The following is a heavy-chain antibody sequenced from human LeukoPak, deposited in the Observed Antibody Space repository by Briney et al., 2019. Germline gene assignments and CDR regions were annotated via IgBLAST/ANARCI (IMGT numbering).Heavy chain of an antibody. J-gene: IGHJ6*02. D-gene: IGHD2-2*02. CDR1: EGTFSSYA. Sequence: GASVKVSCKASEGTFSSYAISWVRQAPGQGLEWMGGIIPIFGTANYAQKFQGRVTITADESTSTAYMELSSLRSEDTAVYYCARDGKFVVVPAAIGPYYYYGMDVWGQGTTVTVSS. CDR3: ARDGKFVVVPAAIGPYYYYGMDV. V-gene: IGHV1-69*13. CDR2: IIPIFGTA.